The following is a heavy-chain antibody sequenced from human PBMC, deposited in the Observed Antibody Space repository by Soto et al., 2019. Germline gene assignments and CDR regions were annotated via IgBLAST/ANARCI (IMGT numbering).Heavy chain of an antibody. V-gene: IGHV3-30-3*01. D-gene: IGHD6-13*01. CDR1: GFTFSSYA. Sequence: QVQLVESGGGVVQPGRSLRLSCAASGFTFSSYAMHWVRQAPGKGLEWVAVISYDGSNKYYADSVKGRFTISRDNSKNTLYLQMNSLRAEDTAVYYCARGVGYSSSGLDYWGQGTLVTVSS. CDR2: ISYDGSNK. J-gene: IGHJ4*02. CDR3: ARGVGYSSSGLDY.